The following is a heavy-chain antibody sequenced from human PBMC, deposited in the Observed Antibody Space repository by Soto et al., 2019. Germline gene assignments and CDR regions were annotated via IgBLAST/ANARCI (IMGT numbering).Heavy chain of an antibody. CDR2: TYYRSKWYN. CDR3: ARGSFAVAGTGDLAFDT. V-gene: IGHV6-1*01. J-gene: IGHJ3*02. CDR1: GDSVSSNSAA. Sequence: SQTLSLTCAISGDSVSSNSAAWNWIRQSPSRGLEWLGRTYYRSKWYNDYAVSVKSRITINPDTSKNQFSLQLNSVTPEDTAVYYCARGSFAVAGTGDLAFDTWGQGTMVTV. D-gene: IGHD6-19*01.